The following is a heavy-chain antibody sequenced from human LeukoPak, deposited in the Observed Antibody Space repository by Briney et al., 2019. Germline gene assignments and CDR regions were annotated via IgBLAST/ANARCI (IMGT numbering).Heavy chain of an antibody. CDR3: ARFMVRGASRGLDY. CDR2: IYYSGST. J-gene: IGHJ4*02. CDR1: GGSISSYY. V-gene: IGHV4-59*08. Sequence: SETLSLTCTVSGGSISSYYWSWIRQPPGKGLEWIGYIYYSGSTNYNPSLKSRVTISVDTSKNQFSLKLSSVTAADTAVYYCARFMVRGASRGLDYWGQGTLVTVSS. D-gene: IGHD3-10*01.